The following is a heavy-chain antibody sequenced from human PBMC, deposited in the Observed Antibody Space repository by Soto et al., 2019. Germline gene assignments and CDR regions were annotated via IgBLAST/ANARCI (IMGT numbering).Heavy chain of an antibody. CDR3: RSRPRGNGFDV. CDR2: IYHSGST. J-gene: IGHJ3*01. Sequence: SETLSLTCAVSGGSISSSNWWSWVRQPPGKGLEWIGEIYHSGSTNYNPSLKSRVTISVDTSKNQFSLNLSSVTAADTAVYYCRSRPRGNGFDVWAQHTMVTVSS. V-gene: IGHV4-4*02. CDR1: GGSISSSNW.